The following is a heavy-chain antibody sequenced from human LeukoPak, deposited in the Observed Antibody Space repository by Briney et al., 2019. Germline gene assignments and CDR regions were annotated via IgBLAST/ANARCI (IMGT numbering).Heavy chain of an antibody. CDR2: FVPRGGET. V-gene: IGHV1-24*01. CDR1: GYTLTELA. Sequence: ASVKVSCKVSGYTLTELAMHWVRQAPGKGLEWMGGFVPRGGETIYAQKFQGRVTMTEDKSTDTAYMELRSLRSEDTAVYYCARVWGGVGELLSPVYYYYGMDVWGKGTTVTVSS. J-gene: IGHJ6*04. D-gene: IGHD3-10*01. CDR3: ARVWGGVGELLSPVYYYYGMDV.